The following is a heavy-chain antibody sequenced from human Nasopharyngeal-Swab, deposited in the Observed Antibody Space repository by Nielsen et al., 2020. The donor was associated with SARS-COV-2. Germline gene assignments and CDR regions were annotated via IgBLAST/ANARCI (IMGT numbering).Heavy chain of an antibody. J-gene: IGHJ4*02. D-gene: IGHD2-21*02. Sequence: GESLKISCAASGFTFSTYWMTWVRQAPGKGLEWEANIKEDGSEKYYVDSVKGQFTISRDNAKNSLYLQMNSLRPEDTAVYYCARGSCGGDCYSANFDYWGQGTLVTVSS. CDR3: ARGSCGGDCYSANFDY. CDR1: GFTFSTYW. CDR2: IKEDGSEK. V-gene: IGHV3-7*01.